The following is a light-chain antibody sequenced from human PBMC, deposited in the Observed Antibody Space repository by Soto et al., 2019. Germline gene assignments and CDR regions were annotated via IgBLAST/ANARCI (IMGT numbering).Light chain of an antibody. V-gene: IGLV2-14*01. J-gene: IGLJ1*01. CDR1: SSDIAIYNF. Sequence: QSVLAQPASVSLSPGQSITISCTGTSSDIAIYNFVSWYQQHPGKAPRLMIFQVTNRPSGVSTRFSGSKSGNTASLTISGLQAEDEADYYCSSYTDSTDYVFGTGTKVTVL. CDR3: SSYTDSTDYV. CDR2: QVT.